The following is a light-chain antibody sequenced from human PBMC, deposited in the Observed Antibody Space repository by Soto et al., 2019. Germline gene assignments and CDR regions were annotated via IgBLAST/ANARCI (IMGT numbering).Light chain of an antibody. CDR1: QSISSR. J-gene: IGKJ1*01. CDR3: QQYNTDSRAWP. V-gene: IGKV1-5*03. Sequence: DIPMTQSPSTLSASVGDRVTITCRASQSISSRLAWYQHKPGKAPKLLIYKASTLESGVPSRFSGSGSGTEFTLTISRLQPDDFATYYCQQYNTDSRAWPFGQGTKVDIK. CDR2: KAS.